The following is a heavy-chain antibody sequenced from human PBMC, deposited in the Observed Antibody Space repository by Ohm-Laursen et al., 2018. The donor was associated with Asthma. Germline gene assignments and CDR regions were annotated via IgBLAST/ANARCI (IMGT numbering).Heavy chain of an antibody. D-gene: IGHD4-23*01. V-gene: IGHV3-53*01. CDR3: ARDVTTVVTPPYY. J-gene: IGHJ4*02. CDR2: IYSGGST. CDR1: GFTVSSNY. Sequence: SLRLSCAASGFTVSSNYMSWVRQAPGKGLEWVSVIYSGGSTYYADSVKGRFTISRDNAKNSLYLQMNSLRAEDTAVYYCARDVTTVVTPPYYWGQGTLVTVSS.